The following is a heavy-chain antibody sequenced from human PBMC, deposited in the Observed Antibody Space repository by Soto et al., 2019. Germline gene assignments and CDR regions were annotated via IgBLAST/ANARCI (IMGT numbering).Heavy chain of an antibody. CDR3: ARGHKGLEV. V-gene: IGHV4-30-2*01. CDR2: TYHSGST. CDR1: GGSISSGGYS. Sequence: SETLSLTCAGSGGSISSGGYSWSWIRQPPGKGLEWIGYTYHSGSTYYNPSLKSRVTISVDRSKNQFSLKLSSVTTEETAVYYCARGHKGLEVWGQGTTVTVSS. J-gene: IGHJ6*02.